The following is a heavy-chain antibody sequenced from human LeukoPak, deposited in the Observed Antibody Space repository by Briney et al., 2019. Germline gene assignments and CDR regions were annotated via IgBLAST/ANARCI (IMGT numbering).Heavy chain of an antibody. CDR2: VYPADSDT. V-gene: IGHV5-51*01. CDR3: ARPVQMDLGGHLPH. Sequence: GQSLKTSCEAYGYSFTSYWIAWVRQLPGQGLEWMGIVYPADSDTRYNPSFQGQVTSSVDNPIKTAYLQWSSLKASDTAMYYCARPVQMDLGGHLPHWGQGTLVTVSS. D-gene: IGHD3-10*01. CDR1: GYSFTSYW. J-gene: IGHJ1*01.